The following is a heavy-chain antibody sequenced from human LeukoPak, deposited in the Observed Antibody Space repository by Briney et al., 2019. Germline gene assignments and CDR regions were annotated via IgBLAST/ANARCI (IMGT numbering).Heavy chain of an antibody. CDR3: ARVVTVAWSERRPGYYYMDV. Sequence: GGSLRLSCAASGFTFSSYGMHWVRQAPGKGLEWVAFIRYDGSNKYYADSVKGRFTISRDNSKNSLYLQMNSLRAEDTAMYYCARVVTVAWSERRPGYYYMDVWGKGTTVTVSS. V-gene: IGHV3-30*02. D-gene: IGHD1-1*01. J-gene: IGHJ6*03. CDR1: GFTFSSYG. CDR2: IRYDGSNK.